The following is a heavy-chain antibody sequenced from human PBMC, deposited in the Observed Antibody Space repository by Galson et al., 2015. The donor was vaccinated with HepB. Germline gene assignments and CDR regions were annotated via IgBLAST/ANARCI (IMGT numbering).Heavy chain of an antibody. CDR2: ISGSGGST. Sequence: SLRLSCAASGFTFSSYAMSWVRQAPGKGLEWVSAISGSGGSTYYADSVKGRFTISRDNSKNTLYLQMNSLRAEDTAVYYCARSPPGDSSGYFYYFDYWGQGTLVTVSS. CDR1: GFTFSSYA. D-gene: IGHD3-22*01. J-gene: IGHJ4*02. V-gene: IGHV3-23*01. CDR3: ARSPPGDSSGYFYYFDY.